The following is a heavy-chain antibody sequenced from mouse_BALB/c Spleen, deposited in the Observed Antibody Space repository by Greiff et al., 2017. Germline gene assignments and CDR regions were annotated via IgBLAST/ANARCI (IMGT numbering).Heavy chain of an antibody. V-gene: IGHV7-3*02. D-gene: IGHD2-1*01. J-gene: IGHJ2*01. CDR2: IRNKANGYTT. CDR3: ARDTYGNYVPWDY. CDR1: GFTFTDYY. Sequence: EVKLVESGGGLVQPGGSLRLSCATSGFTFTDYYMSWVRQPPGKALEWLGFIRNKANGYTTEYSASVKGRFTISRDNSQSILYLQMNTLRAEDSATYYCARDTYGNYVPWDYWGQGTTLTVSS.